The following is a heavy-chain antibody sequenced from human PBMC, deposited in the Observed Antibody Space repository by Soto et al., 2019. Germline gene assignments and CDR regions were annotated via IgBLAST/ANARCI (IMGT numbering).Heavy chain of an antibody. V-gene: IGHV1-24*01. CDR3: ATRGPVDTAMVTVDYYYYYGMDV. CDR2: CDPEDGET. CDR1: GYTLTELS. J-gene: IGHJ6*02. D-gene: IGHD5-18*01. Sequence: QVQLVQSGAEVKKPGASVKVSCKVSGYTLTELSMHWVRQAPGKGREWMGGCDPEDGETIYAQKFQGRVTMTEDTSTDTAYMELSSLRSEDTAVYYCATRGPVDTAMVTVDYYYYYGMDVWGQGTTVTVSS.